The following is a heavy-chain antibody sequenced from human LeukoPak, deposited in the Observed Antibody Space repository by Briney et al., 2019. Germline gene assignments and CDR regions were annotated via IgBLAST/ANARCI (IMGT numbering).Heavy chain of an antibody. CDR3: ARVATYYYDSSGYYYNYYFDY. CDR2: INHSGST. V-gene: IGHV4-34*01. D-gene: IGHD3-22*01. CDR1: GGSFSGYY. Sequence: PSETLSLTCAVYGGSFSGYYWSWIRQPPGKGLEWIGEINHSGSTNYNPSLKSRVTISVDTSKNQFSLKLSSVTAADTAVCYCARVATYYYDSSGYYYNYYFDYWGQGTLVTVSS. J-gene: IGHJ4*02.